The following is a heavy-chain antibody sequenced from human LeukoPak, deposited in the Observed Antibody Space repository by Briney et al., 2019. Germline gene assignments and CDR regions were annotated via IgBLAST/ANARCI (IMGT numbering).Heavy chain of an antibody. D-gene: IGHD2-15*01. CDR1: GYTFTSYH. CDR3: ARDSTRWSFDY. CDR2: INPNSGGT. V-gene: IGHV1-46*01. Sequence: GASVEVSCKASGYTFTSYHMHWVRQAPGQGLGWMGIINPNSGGTSYTQKFQGRVTMTRDTSTTTVYMDLSSLTSEDTGVYYCARDSTRWSFDYWGQGNLVTVSS. J-gene: IGHJ4*02.